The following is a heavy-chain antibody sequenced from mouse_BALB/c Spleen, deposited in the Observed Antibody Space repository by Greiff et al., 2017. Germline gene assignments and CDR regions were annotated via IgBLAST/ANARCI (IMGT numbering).Heavy chain of an antibody. J-gene: IGHJ4*01. CDR1: GFTFNTFA. Sequence: EVKLVESGGGLVQPKGSLKLSCAASGFTFNTFAMHWVCQAPGKGLEWVARIRSKSNNYATYYADSVKDRFTISRDDSQSMLYLQMNNLKTEDTAMYYCVRDGNYLMDYWGQGTSVTVSS. CDR2: IRSKSNNYAT. V-gene: IGHV10-3*03. D-gene: IGHD2-1*01. CDR3: VRDGNYLMDY.